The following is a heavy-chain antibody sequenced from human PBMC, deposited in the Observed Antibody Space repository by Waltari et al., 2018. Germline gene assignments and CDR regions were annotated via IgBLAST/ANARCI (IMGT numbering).Heavy chain of an antibody. D-gene: IGHD5-12*01. Sequence: EVQLVESGGGLVKPGGSLRLSCAASGFTFSSYSMNWVRQAPGKGLEWVSSISSSSYIYYADSVKGRFTISRDNAKNSLYLQMNSLRAEDTAVYYCARDPSTITNNGHWGQGTLVTVSS. V-gene: IGHV3-21*01. CDR1: GFTFSSYS. CDR2: ISSSSYI. CDR3: ARDPSTITNNGH. J-gene: IGHJ4*02.